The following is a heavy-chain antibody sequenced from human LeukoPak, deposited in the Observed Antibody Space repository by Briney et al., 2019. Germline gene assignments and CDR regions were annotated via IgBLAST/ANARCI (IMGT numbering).Heavy chain of an antibody. CDR2: TRNKANSYTT. J-gene: IGHJ6*04. D-gene: IGHD6-19*01. Sequence: TGGSLRLSCAASGFTFSDHYMDWVRQAPGKGLEWVGRTRNKANSYTTEYAASVKRNFTISREDSKNSLYLQMNSLKTEDTAVYYCARGAVAGTPYYYGMDVWGKGTTVTVSS. CDR1: GFTFSDHY. V-gene: IGHV3-72*01. CDR3: ARGAVAGTPYYYGMDV.